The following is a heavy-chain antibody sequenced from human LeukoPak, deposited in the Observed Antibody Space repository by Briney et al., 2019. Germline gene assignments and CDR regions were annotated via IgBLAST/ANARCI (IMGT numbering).Heavy chain of an antibody. CDR2: IYYSGST. V-gene: IGHV4-30-4*07. CDR3: ARGPGDH. Sequence: SQTLSLTCAVSGGSISSGGYSWSWIRQPPGKGLEWIGYIYYSGSTYYNPSLKSRVTISVDTSKNQFSLKLSSVTAADTAVYYCARGPGDHWGQGTLVTVSS. J-gene: IGHJ4*02. CDR1: GGSISSGGYS. D-gene: IGHD3-16*01.